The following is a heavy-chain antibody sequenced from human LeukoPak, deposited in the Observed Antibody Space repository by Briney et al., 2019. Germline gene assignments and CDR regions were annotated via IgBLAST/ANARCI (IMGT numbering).Heavy chain of an antibody. Sequence: PGGSLRLSCAASGFTFSSYAMSWVRQAPGKGLEWVSAISGSGGSTYYADSVKGRFTISRDNSKNTLYLQMNSLRAEDTAVYYCAKMPVVVAADFCLFDYWGQGTLVTVSS. V-gene: IGHV3-23*01. CDR1: GFTFSSYA. CDR3: AKMPVVVAADFCLFDY. D-gene: IGHD2-15*01. CDR2: ISGSGGST. J-gene: IGHJ4*02.